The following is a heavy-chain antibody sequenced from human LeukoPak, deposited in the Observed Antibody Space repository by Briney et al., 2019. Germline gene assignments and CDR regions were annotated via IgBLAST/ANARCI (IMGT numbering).Heavy chain of an antibody. CDR3: ARHYCSSTSCYTGIDY. J-gene: IGHJ4*02. CDR2: IYQSGRGSS. Sequence: PSETLSLTCSVSGGSIISSNYYSGWIRQPPGKGLEWIESIYQSGRGSSYYNPSLKSRVTIFGDKSKNQFFLRLSSVAAADTAVYYCARHYCSSTSCYTGIDYWGQGTLVTVSS. CDR1: GGSIISSNYY. D-gene: IGHD2-2*02. V-gene: IGHV4-39*01.